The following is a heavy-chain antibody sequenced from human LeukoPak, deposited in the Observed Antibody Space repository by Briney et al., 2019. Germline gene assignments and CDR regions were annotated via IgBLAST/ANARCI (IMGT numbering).Heavy chain of an antibody. CDR2: INLDGSEK. V-gene: IGHV3-7*01. CDR1: GFTFSSYW. D-gene: IGHD6-25*01. CDR3: ARFAAGGSYYYYMDV. J-gene: IGHJ6*03. Sequence: GSLRLSCAASGFTFSSYWMSWVRQAPGKGLEWVASINLDGSEKYCVDSVKGRFTISRDNAKNSLYLQMNSLRADDTAVYYCARFAAGGSYYYYMDVWGKGTTVTVSS.